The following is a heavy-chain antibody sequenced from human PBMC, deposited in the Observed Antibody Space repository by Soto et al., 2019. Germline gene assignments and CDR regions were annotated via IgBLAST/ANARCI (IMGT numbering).Heavy chain of an antibody. CDR2: IYYSGST. D-gene: IGHD5-18*01. Sequence: PSETLSLTRTVSGGSVSSGSYYWSWIRQPPGKGLEWSGYIYYSGSTNYNPSLKSRVTISVDTSKNQFSLKLSSVTAADTAVYYCASERRIQLSYGMDVWGQGTTVTVSS. J-gene: IGHJ6*02. CDR1: GGSVSSGSYY. CDR3: ASERRIQLSYGMDV. V-gene: IGHV4-61*01.